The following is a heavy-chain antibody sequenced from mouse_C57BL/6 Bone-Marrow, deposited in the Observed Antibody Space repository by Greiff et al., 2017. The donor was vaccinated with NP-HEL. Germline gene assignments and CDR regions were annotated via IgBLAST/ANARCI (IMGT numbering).Heavy chain of an antibody. D-gene: IGHD2-3*01. V-gene: IGHV1-55*01. CDR1: GYTFTSYW. CDR2: IYPGSGST. CDR3: ARERDGYYYAMDY. Sequence: QVQLQQPGAELVKPGASVKMSCKASGYTFTSYWITWVKQRPGQGLEWIGDIYPGSGSTNYNEKFKSKATLTVDKSSSTAYMQLSSLTSEDSAVYYCARERDGYYYAMDYWGQGTSVTVSS. J-gene: IGHJ4*01.